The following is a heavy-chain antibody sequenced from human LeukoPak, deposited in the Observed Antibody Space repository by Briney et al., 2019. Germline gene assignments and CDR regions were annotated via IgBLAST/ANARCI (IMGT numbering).Heavy chain of an antibody. CDR3: ARDRLPWFGELLPNDY. V-gene: IGHV1-69*04. Sequence: SVKVSCKASGGTFSSYAISWLRQAPGQGLEWMGRVIPILGIANYAQKFQGRVTITADKSTSTAYMELSSLRSEDTAVYYCARDRLPWFGELLPNDYWGQGTLVTVSS. D-gene: IGHD3-10*01. CDR1: GGTFSSYA. J-gene: IGHJ4*02. CDR2: VIPILGIA.